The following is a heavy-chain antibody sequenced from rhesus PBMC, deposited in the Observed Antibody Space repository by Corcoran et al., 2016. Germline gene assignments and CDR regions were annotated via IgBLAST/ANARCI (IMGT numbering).Heavy chain of an antibody. D-gene: IGHD6-13*01. CDR3: ARDPGYSSWSHYDY. Sequence: QLHLQESGPALMQLSETLSVTCAVSGASLSSSTWRLSRHAPGKELEWIGYIYGSGSSTNYNPCLKSRVTLSVDTSKNQMSLKLSTVTTADTAVYYCARDPGYSSWSHYDYWGQGVLVTVSS. CDR1: GASLSSST. CDR2: IYGSGSST. V-gene: IGHV4-169*02. J-gene: IGHJ4*01.